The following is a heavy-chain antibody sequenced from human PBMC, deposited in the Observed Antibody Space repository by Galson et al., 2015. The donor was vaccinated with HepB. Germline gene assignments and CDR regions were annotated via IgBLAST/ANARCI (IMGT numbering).Heavy chain of an antibody. V-gene: IGHV3-11*01. J-gene: IGHJ4*02. Sequence: SLRLSCAASGFTFSNYAITWVRQAPGKGLEWVSYISSSGSTIYYADSVKGRFTISRDNAKNSLYLQMNSLRAEDTAVYYCARGWLLGSYWGQGTLVTVSS. D-gene: IGHD3-9*01. CDR2: ISSSGSTI. CDR3: ARGWLLGSY. CDR1: GFTFSNYA.